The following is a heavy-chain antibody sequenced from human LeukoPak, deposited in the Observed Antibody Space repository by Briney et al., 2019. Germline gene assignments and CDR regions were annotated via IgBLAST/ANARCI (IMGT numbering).Heavy chain of an antibody. D-gene: IGHD2-8*02. CDR1: GFSFSSYE. Sequence: PGGSLRLSCAASGFSFSSYEMNWFRQAPGKGLEWVSYITNSGNTRYYADSVKGRFTISRDNAKNSLYLQMNSLRAEDTAIYFCARDFLLGMGIPLWGQGTLVTVSS. CDR2: ITNSGNTR. CDR3: ARDFLLGMGIPL. J-gene: IGHJ4*02. V-gene: IGHV3-48*03.